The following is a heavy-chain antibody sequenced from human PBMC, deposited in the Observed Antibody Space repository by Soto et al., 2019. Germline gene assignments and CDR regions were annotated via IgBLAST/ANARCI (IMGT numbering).Heavy chain of an antibody. J-gene: IGHJ3*02. V-gene: IGHV1-2*04. CDR1: GYTFTGYY. D-gene: IGHD3-16*01. Sequence: QVQLVQSGAEVKKPGASVKVSCKASGYTFTGYYMHWVRQAPGQGLEWMGWTNPNSGGTNYAQKFQGWVTMTRDTSISTAYRELSRLRSDDTDVYYCATFFWGIEGDAFDIWGQGTMVTVSS. CDR3: ATFFWGIEGDAFDI. CDR2: TNPNSGGT.